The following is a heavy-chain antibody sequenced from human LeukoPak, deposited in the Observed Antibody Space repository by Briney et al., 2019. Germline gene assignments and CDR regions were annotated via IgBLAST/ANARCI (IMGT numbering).Heavy chain of an antibody. CDR3: ARVPDQRDIVATGGLYYFDY. CDR1: GFTFTTYN. J-gene: IGHJ4*02. D-gene: IGHD5-12*01. V-gene: IGHV4-34*01. Sequence: GSLRLSCAASGFTFTTYNINWIRQPPGKGLEWIGEINHSGSTNYNPSLKSRVTISVDTSKNQFSLKLSSVTAADTAVYYCARVPDQRDIVATGGLYYFDYWGQGTLVTVSS. CDR2: INHSGST.